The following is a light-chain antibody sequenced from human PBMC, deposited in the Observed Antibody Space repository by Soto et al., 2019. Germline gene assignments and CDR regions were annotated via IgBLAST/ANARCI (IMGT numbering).Light chain of an antibody. CDR3: QVWDGSSNRVV. J-gene: IGLJ2*01. V-gene: IGLV3-21*04. CDR2: DNT. CDR1: NIGKKS. Sequence: SYELTQPPSVSVAPGKTARITCGGDNIGKKSVHWYQQKPGQAPVLVIYDNTDRPSGIPDQFSGSNSGSAATLTISRAEAGDEADYFCQVWDGSSNRVVFGGGTKLTVL.